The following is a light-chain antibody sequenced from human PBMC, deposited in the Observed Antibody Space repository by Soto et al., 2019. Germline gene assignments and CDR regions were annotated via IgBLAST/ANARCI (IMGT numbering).Light chain of an antibody. CDR3: QQRSNWPRDT. CDR2: DAS. V-gene: IGKV3-11*01. Sequence: IVLTQSPATLSLSPGERATLSCRASQSVSSYLAWYQQKPGQAPRLLIYDASNRATGIPARFSGSGSGTDFTLTISSLEPEDFAVYYCQQRSNWPRDTFGPGTKVDI. J-gene: IGKJ3*01. CDR1: QSVSSY.